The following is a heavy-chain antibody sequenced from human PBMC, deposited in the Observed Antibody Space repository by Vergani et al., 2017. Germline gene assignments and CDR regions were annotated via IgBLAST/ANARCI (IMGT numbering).Heavy chain of an antibody. CDR2: ISSSSSTI. J-gene: IGHJ6*03. V-gene: IGHV3-48*04. Sequence: EVQLVESGGGLVQPGGSLRLSCAASGFTFSSYSMNWVRQAPGKGLEWVSYISSSSSTIYYADSVKGRFTISRDNAKNSLYLQMNSLRAEDTAVYYCARDPPVAPEPTNYYYMDVWGKGTTVTVSS. D-gene: IGHD1-14*01. CDR1: GFTFSSYS. CDR3: ARDPPVAPEPTNYYYMDV.